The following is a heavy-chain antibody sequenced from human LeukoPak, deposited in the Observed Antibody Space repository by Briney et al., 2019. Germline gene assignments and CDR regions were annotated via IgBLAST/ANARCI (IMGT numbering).Heavy chain of an antibody. CDR2: IPYDGSNK. J-gene: IGHJ6*04. CDR1: KITFRNCA. D-gene: IGHD6-13*01. Sequence: GWSQRLDREAWKITFRNCAKHWVLEAPGKGMEWVAVIPYDGSNKYYADFVKGRFTISRDNSKNTLYLQMNSLRAADTAVYYYARVIAAAAACYYYDMDVWGKGTTVTVSS. CDR3: ARVIAAAAACYYYDMDV. V-gene: IGHV3-30*04.